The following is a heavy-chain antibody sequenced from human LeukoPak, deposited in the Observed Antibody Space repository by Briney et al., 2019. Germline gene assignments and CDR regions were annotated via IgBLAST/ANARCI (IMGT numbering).Heavy chain of an antibody. D-gene: IGHD2-2*01. V-gene: IGHV3-23*01. CDR2: ISGSGGST. CDR1: GFTFSSYA. Sequence: PGGSLRLSCAASGFTFSSYAMSWVRQAPGKGLEWVSTISGSGGSTYYADSVKGRFTISRDNSKNTLYLQMNSLRAEDTAVYYCAVPEGGAVPAASWGQGTLVTVSS. J-gene: IGHJ5*02. CDR3: AVPEGGAVPAAS.